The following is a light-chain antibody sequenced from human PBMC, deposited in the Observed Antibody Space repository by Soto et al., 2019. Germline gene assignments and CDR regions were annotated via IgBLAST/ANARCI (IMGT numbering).Light chain of an antibody. J-gene: IGKJ4*01. Sequence: DIQMTQSPSSLSASVGDRVTITCRASQSISNYLNWYQQKPGKAPKLLIYGASSLQTGVPSRFTGSGSGTDFTLTISSLQTEDFATYYCQVSYSTPRALNFGRGTKVEIK. CDR3: QVSYSTPRALN. CDR1: QSISNY. CDR2: GAS. V-gene: IGKV1-39*01.